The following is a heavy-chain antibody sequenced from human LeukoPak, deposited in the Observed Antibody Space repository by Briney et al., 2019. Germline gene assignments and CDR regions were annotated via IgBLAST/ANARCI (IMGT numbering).Heavy chain of an antibody. Sequence: SQTLSLTCAISGDSLSSNSVTWNWLRQSPSRGLEWLGRTYYRSKWNTDYAVSVKSRITVNADTSKNQFSLQLNSVTPEDTAVYYCARELHGGLLARFAYSGQGTLVTVSS. V-gene: IGHV6-1*01. CDR1: GDSLSSNSVT. CDR2: TYYRSKWNT. D-gene: IGHD2-15*01. CDR3: ARELHGGLLARFAY. J-gene: IGHJ4*02.